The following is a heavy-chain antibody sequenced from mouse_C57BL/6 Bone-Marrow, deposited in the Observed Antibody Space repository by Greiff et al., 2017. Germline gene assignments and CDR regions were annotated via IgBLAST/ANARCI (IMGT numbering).Heavy chain of an antibody. CDR1: GYTFTSYD. CDR3: ARVYGSSYWSFDV. J-gene: IGHJ1*03. Sequence: VQLQQSGPELVKPGASVKLSCKASGYTFTSYDLNWVKQRPGQGLEWIGWIYPRDGSTKYNEKFKGKATVPVDTSSSTAYMELHSLTSEDSAVYVCARVYGSSYWSFDVWGTGTTVTVSS. V-gene: IGHV1-85*01. CDR2: IYPRDGST. D-gene: IGHD1-1*01.